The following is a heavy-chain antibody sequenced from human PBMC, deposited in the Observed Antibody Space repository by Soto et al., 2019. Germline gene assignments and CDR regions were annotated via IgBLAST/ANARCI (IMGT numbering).Heavy chain of an antibody. D-gene: IGHD1-1*01. V-gene: IGHV1-46*01. J-gene: IGHJ6*02. CDR2: INPSSGAT. CDR1: GYTFTSYY. CDR3: ARSPPRRGNYYYYYYGMDV. Sequence: ASVKVSCKASGYTFTSYYLHWVRQAPGQGLEWMGIINPSSGATTYAQKFQGRVTMTRETTSSTVYMDLTSLRSEDTAVYYCARSPPRRGNYYYYYYGMDVWGQGPMVTVSS.